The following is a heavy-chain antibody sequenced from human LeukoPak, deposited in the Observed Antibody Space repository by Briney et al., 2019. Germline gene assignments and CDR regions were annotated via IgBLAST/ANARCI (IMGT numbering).Heavy chain of an antibody. CDR2: ISAYNGNT. V-gene: IGHV1-18*01. CDR3: ARGRGPNYYGSGSFDY. D-gene: IGHD3-10*01. J-gene: IGHJ4*02. CDR1: GYTFTSYG. Sequence: ASVKVSCKASGYTFTSYGISWVRQAPGQGLEWMGWISAYNGNTNYAQKLQGRVTMTTDTSTSTAYMELRSLRSDDTAVYYCARGRGPNYYGSGSFDYWGQGTLVTVSS.